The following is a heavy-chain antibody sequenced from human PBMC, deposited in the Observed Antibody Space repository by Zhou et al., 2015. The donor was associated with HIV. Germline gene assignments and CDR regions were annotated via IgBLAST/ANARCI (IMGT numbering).Heavy chain of an antibody. V-gene: IGHV1-69*17. Sequence: QVQLVQSGAEVKKPGSSVKVSCKASGGTFSGSDISWVRQAPEQGLEWMGGITPMFDIHKYAQKFRARLTITVDKITDTAYMQLGSLTSEDTAIYFCARSSVNHDGAFDLWGQGTNIIVSS. J-gene: IGHJ3*01. CDR3: ARSSVNHDGAFDL. D-gene: IGHD1-14*01. CDR2: ITPMFDIH. CDR1: GGTFSGSD.